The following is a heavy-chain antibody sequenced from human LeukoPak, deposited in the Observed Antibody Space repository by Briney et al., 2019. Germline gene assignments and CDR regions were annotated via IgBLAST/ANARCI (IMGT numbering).Heavy chain of an antibody. V-gene: IGHV3-74*01. Sequence: GGSLRLSCAASGFTFSSYWMHWVRQAPGKGLVGVSRINSDGRSTNYADSVKGRFTISRDNSKNTLYLQMNSLRAEDTAVYYCAKDLIAVAGYNWFDPWGQGTLVTVSS. J-gene: IGHJ5*02. CDR3: AKDLIAVAGYNWFDP. CDR2: INSDGRST. CDR1: GFTFSSYW. D-gene: IGHD6-19*01.